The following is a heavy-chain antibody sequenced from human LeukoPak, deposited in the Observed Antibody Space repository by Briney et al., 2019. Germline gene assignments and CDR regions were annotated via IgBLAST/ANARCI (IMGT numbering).Heavy chain of an antibody. V-gene: IGHV4-39*01. J-gene: IGHJ6*03. D-gene: IGHD3-10*01. CDR2: IYYSGST. CDR3: ARHGTVWFGELLSGEPVYYMDV. CDR1: GGSISSSSYY. Sequence: PSETLSLTCTVSGGSISSSSYYWGWIRQPPGKGLEWIGSIYYSGSTYYNPSLKSRVTISVDTSKNQFSLKLSSVTAADTAVYYCARHGTVWFGELLSGEPVYYMDVWGKGTTVTVSS.